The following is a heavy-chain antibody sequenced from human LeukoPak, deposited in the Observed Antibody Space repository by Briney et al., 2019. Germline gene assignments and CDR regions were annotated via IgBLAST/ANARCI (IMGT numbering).Heavy chain of an antibody. D-gene: IGHD3-10*01. CDR2: IWYDGSNK. Sequence: GGSLRLSCAASGFTFSSYGMHWVRQAPGKGLEWVAVIWYDGSNKYYGDSVKGRFTISRDSSKNTLYLQMNSLRAEDTAVYYCARRFGELVDYWGQGTLVTVSS. V-gene: IGHV3-33*01. J-gene: IGHJ4*02. CDR3: ARRFGELVDY. CDR1: GFTFSSYG.